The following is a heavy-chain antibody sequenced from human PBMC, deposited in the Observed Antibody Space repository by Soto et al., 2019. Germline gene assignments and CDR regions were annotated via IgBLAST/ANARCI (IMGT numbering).Heavy chain of an antibody. J-gene: IGHJ4*02. D-gene: IGHD1-26*01. V-gene: IGHV4-39*01. CDR3: ARRVYSGSYPAHFDY. CDR2: IYYSGST. CDR1: GGSISSSSYY. Sequence: QLQLQESGPGLVKPSETLSLTCTVSGGSISSSSYYWGWIRQPPGKGLEWIGSIYYSGSTYYNPSLKNRVTISVDTSKTQFSLKLSSVTAADTAVYYCARRVYSGSYPAHFDYWGQGTLLTVSS.